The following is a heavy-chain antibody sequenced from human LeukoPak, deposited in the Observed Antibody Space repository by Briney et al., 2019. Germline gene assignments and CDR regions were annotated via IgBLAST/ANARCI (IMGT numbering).Heavy chain of an antibody. Sequence: SETLSLTCTVSGDSISSGDYYWGWIRQPAGKGLEWIGRISSSGSTNYNPSLKSRVTISVDTSKNQFSLKLSSVTAADTAVYYCARGRGEGRGIAMVRGVRAPSYNWFDPWGHGTQVTVSS. V-gene: IGHV4-61*02. J-gene: IGHJ5*02. CDR2: ISSSGST. CDR1: GDSISSGDYY. D-gene: IGHD3-10*01. CDR3: ARGRGEGRGIAMVRGVRAPSYNWFDP.